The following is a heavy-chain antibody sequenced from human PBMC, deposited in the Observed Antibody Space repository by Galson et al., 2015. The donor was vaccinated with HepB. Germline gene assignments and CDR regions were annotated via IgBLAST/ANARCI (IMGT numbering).Heavy chain of an antibody. CDR3: GRNYQGIGY. J-gene: IGHJ4*02. Sequence: SLRLSCAAAGFTFSTYGMFWVRQAPGKGLIWVSYINNDGRMTTYADSVKGRFTVSRDNPKNTVYLQMNSLRVEDTAMYYCGRNYQGIGYWGQGTLVTVSS. CDR2: INNDGRMT. D-gene: IGHD2-2*01. CDR1: GFTFSTYG. V-gene: IGHV3-74*03.